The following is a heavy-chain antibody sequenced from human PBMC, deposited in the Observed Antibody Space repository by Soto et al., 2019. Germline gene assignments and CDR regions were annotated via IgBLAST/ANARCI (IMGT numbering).Heavy chain of an antibody. V-gene: IGHV4-31*03. CDR1: GVSISSGGYY. CDR3: ARDSSGSNLVNAFDI. CDR2: IYYSGST. D-gene: IGHD1-26*01. J-gene: IGHJ3*02. Sequence: LTLTCTVSGVSISSGGYYWSWIRQHPGKGLEWIGYIYYSGSTYYNPSLKSRVTISVDTSKNQFSLKLSSVTAADTAVYYCARDSSGSNLVNAFDIWGQGTMVTVSS.